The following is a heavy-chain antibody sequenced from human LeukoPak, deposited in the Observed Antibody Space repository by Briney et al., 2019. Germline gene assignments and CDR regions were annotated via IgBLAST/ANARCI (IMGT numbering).Heavy chain of an antibody. CDR1: GGTFSSYA. CDR2: IIPILGIA. D-gene: IGHD2-2*01. Sequence: GASVKVSCKAPGGTFSSYAISWVRQAPGQGLEWMGRIIPILGIANYAQKFQGRVTITADKSTSTAYMELSSLRSEDTAVYYCARDRPVYQLPSRYTHNWFDPWGQGTLVTVSS. J-gene: IGHJ5*02. V-gene: IGHV1-69*04. CDR3: ARDRPVYQLPSRYTHNWFDP.